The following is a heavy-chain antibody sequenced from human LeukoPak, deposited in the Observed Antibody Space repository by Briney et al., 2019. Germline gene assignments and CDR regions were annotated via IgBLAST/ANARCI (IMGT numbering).Heavy chain of an antibody. D-gene: IGHD7-27*01. CDR1: GYSISSGYF. Sequence: SETLSLTCSVSGYSISSGYFWGWIRQPPGKGPEWIATTHHSVATYYNPSLKSRVTLSVDTSKNQVSRKMTSVTAADTAVYYCTREVWGSTFPDYWGQGTLVTVSS. CDR3: TREVWGSTFPDY. V-gene: IGHV4-38-2*02. J-gene: IGHJ4*02. CDR2: THHSVAT.